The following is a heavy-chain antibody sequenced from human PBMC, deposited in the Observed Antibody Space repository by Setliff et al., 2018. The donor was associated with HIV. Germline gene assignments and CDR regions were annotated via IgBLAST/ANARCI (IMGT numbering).Heavy chain of an antibody. J-gene: IGHJ4*02. CDR3: TRGGYRGSYPIDY. CDR1: GYTFTNYD. CDR2: INPNSGVT. V-gene: IGHV1-18*01. D-gene: IGHD1-26*01. Sequence: GASVKVSCKASGYTFTNYDINWVRQAPGQGLEWMGWINPNSGVTTYAQKFQGRVTMTTDTSTSTAYMELRSLRSDDTAVYYCTRGGYRGSYPIDYWGQGTLVTVSS.